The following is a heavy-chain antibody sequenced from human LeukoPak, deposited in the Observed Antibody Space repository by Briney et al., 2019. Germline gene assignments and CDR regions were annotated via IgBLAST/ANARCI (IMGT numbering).Heavy chain of an antibody. D-gene: IGHD2-2*01. Sequence: SVKVSCKASGGTFSSYAISWVRQAPGQGLEWMGRIIPILGIANYAQKFQGRVTITADKSTSTAYMELSSLRSEDTAVYYCARAAVTAAPRRERLGVGSGFDYWGQGNLVTVSS. CDR1: GGTFSSYA. CDR2: IIPILGIA. CDR3: ARAAVTAAPRRERLGVGSGFDY. J-gene: IGHJ4*02. V-gene: IGHV1-69*04.